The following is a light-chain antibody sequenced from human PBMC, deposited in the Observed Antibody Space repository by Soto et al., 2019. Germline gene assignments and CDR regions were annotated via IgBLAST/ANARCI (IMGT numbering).Light chain of an antibody. J-gene: IGLJ2*01. Sequence: QSVLTQPPSVSGAPGQRVTISCTGSSSNIGAGYDVHWYQQLPGTAPKLLIYGNSNRPSGVPDRFSGSKSGTSASLAITGLQAEDEADYYCQSYDSNLIMVFGGGTKVTVL. CDR2: GNS. V-gene: IGLV1-40*01. CDR1: SSNIGAGYD. CDR3: QSYDSNLIMV.